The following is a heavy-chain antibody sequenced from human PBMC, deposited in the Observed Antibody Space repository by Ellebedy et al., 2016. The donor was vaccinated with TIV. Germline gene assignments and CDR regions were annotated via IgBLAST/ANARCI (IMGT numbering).Heavy chain of an antibody. CDR1: GFTFENYA. V-gene: IGHV3-9*01. CDR3: AKDLGDYGVASGAFDM. Sequence: PWGSLRLSCAASGFTFENYAMHWVRQAPGKGLEWVSGISWNSGRIGYADSVKGRITISRDNAKNFLYVQMKSLRPEDTAVYYCAKDLGDYGVASGAFDMWGQGTMVTVSA. CDR2: ISWNSGRI. D-gene: IGHD4-17*01. J-gene: IGHJ3*02.